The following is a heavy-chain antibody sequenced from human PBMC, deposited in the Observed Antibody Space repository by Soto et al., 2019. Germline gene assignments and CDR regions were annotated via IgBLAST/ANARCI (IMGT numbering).Heavy chain of an antibody. CDR3: ARPRYCSGGSCYRWFDP. CDR2: IIPIFGTA. V-gene: IGHV1-69*13. D-gene: IGHD2-15*01. CDR1: GGTFSSYA. J-gene: IGHJ5*02. Sequence: SVKVSCKASGGTFSSYAISWVRQAPGQGLEWMGGIIPIFGTANYAQKFQGRVTITADESTSTAYMELSGLRSEDTAVYYCARPRYCSGGSCYRWFDPWGQGTLVTVSS.